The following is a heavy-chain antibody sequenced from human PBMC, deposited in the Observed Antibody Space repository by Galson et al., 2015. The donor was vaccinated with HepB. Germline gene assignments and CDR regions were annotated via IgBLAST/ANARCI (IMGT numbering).Heavy chain of an antibody. CDR2: VYHSGST. J-gene: IGHJ4*02. D-gene: IGHD2-21*01. Sequence: ETLSLTCAISGDSIIGTGWWSWVRQPPGKGLEWIGEVYHSGSTNYNPSLKSRVSISVDKSRNQFSLRLTSLTAADTAVYYCARNGYYSLDYWGQGTLVTVSS. CDR1: GDSIIGTGW. CDR3: ARNGYYSLDY. V-gene: IGHV4-4*02.